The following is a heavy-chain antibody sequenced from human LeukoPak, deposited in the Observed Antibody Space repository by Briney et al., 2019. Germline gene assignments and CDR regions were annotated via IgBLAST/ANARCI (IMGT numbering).Heavy chain of an antibody. D-gene: IGHD3-16*01. V-gene: IGHV3-7*01. CDR3: AREGGMIIPFDY. J-gene: IGHJ4*02. CDR2: INQDERDR. Sequence: GGSLRLSCAASGFTFRSHWMSWVRQAPGKGLEWVANINQDERDRYYVDSVKDRFTISRDNAKNSVYLQMNSLGAEDTGLYFCAREGGMIIPFDYWGQGILVTVSS. CDR1: GFTFRSHW.